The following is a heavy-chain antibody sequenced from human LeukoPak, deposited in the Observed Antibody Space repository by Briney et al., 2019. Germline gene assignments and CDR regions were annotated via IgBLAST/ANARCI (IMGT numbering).Heavy chain of an antibody. V-gene: IGHV4-4*07. Sequence: SETLSLTCNVSGSSISNYYWTWIRQPAGKGLEWIGRKYARGNSNYYPPLQSRGTMSVDTSKSQFSLKLRSVTAADTAVYYCARGRYCSADSCTGGDSFDIWGQETMVSVSS. CDR3: ARGRYCSADSCTGGDSFDI. CDR1: GSSISNYY. CDR2: KYARGNS. J-gene: IGHJ3*02. D-gene: IGHD2-15*01.